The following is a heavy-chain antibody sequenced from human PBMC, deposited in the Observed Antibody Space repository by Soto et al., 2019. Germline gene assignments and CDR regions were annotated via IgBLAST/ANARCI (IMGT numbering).Heavy chain of an antibody. D-gene: IGHD3-10*01. Sequence: SGGSLRLSCATSGFTFSTYAMSLVRQPPGKGLEWVSGVSGSGGATNHADSVKGRFTVSRDNSKNTLYLQMNNLRAEDTAVYYCSCLAWFGDPVPPLECWGQGIVVTVSS. CDR3: SCLAWFGDPVPPLEC. J-gene: IGHJ4*02. CDR1: GFTFSTYA. CDR2: VSGSGGAT. V-gene: IGHV3-23*01.